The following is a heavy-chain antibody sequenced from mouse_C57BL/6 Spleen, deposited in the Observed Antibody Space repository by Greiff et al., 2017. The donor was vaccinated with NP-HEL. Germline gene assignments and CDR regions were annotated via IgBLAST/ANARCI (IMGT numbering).Heavy chain of an antibody. D-gene: IGHD4-1*01. CDR2: ISDGGSYT. CDR1: GFTFSSYA. CDR3: ARGLGREGRDFDY. J-gene: IGHJ2*01. Sequence: EVKLVESGGGLVKPGGSLKLSCAASGFTFSSYAMSWVRQTPEKRLEWVATISDGGSYTYYPDNVKGRFTISRDNAKNNLYLQMSHLKSEDTAMYYCARGLGREGRDFDYWGQGTTLTVSS. V-gene: IGHV5-4*03.